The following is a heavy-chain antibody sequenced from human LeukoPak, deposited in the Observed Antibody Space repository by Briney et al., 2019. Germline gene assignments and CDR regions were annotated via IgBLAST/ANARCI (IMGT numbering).Heavy chain of an antibody. D-gene: IGHD3-10*01. CDR1: GYTFTGYY. Sequence: GASVKVSCKASGYTFTGYYMHWVRQAPGQGLEWMGWINPNSGGTNYAQKFQGRVTMTRDTSISTAYMELSRLRSDDTAVYYCARDYYGSGSYYPDWGQGTLVTVSS. V-gene: IGHV1-2*02. J-gene: IGHJ4*02. CDR2: INPNSGGT. CDR3: ARDYYGSGSYYPD.